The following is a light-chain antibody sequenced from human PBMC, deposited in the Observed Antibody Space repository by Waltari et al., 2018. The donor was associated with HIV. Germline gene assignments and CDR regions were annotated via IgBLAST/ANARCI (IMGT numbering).Light chain of an antibody. CDR2: DVS. Sequence: QSALTQPASVSGYPGQSTTISCTVYRNDVGGYNYVSWYQQHPGKAPRLMIYDVSTRPSGVSDRFSGSKSGDTASLTISGLQPEDEADYYCESYTSTSVWVFGGGTRLTVL. CDR1: RNDVGGYNY. J-gene: IGLJ3*02. V-gene: IGLV2-14*03. CDR3: ESYTSTSVWV.